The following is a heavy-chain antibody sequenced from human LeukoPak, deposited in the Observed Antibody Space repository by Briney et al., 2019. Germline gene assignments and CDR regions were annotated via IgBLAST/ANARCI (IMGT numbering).Heavy chain of an antibody. J-gene: IGHJ4*02. D-gene: IGHD6-6*01. CDR3: ARGASSIAGRFDY. Sequence: SETLSLTWAVYGGSFSGYYWSWIRQPPGKGLEWIGEINHSGSTNYHPSLKSRVTISVDTSKNQFSLKLSSVTAADTAVYYCARGASSIAGRFDYWGQGTLVTVSS. V-gene: IGHV4-34*01. CDR1: GGSFSGYY. CDR2: INHSGST.